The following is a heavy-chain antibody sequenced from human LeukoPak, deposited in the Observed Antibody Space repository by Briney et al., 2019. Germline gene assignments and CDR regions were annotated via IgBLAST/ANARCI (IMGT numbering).Heavy chain of an antibody. CDR1: GFTFSSYG. J-gene: IGHJ3*02. Sequence: GRSLRLSCAASGFTFSSYGMHWVRQAPGKGLEWVVVIWYDGSNKYYADSVKGRFTISRDNSKNTLYLQMNSLRAEDTAVYYCARAGLTADAFDIWGQGTMVTVSS. CDR2: IWYDGSNK. D-gene: IGHD2-21*02. CDR3: ARAGLTADAFDI. V-gene: IGHV3-33*01.